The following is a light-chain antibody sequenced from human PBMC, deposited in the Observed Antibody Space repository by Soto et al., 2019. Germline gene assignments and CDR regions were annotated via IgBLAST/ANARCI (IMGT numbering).Light chain of an antibody. CDR1: QSVSSSY. CDR3: QQYGSSSWT. Sequence: EIVLTQSPGTLSLSPGERATLSYRARQSVSSSYLAWYQQKPGQAPRLLIYGTSSRATAIPDRFSGSGSGTDFTLTISRLEPEDFAVYYCQQYGSSSWTFGQGTKVEIK. V-gene: IGKV3-20*01. CDR2: GTS. J-gene: IGKJ1*01.